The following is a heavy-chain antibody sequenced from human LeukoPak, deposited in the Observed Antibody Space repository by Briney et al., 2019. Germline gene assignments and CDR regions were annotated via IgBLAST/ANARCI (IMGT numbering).Heavy chain of an antibody. V-gene: IGHV4-34*01. CDR1: GVSFDGYY. J-gene: IGHJ4*02. D-gene: IGHD2-21*02. Sequence: NPSETLSLTCAVSGVSFDGYYWSWVRQTPGKGLEWIGEINHSGYTNDSPSLKSRVTLSIDTSRKQFSLNLRSVTVADTGIYYCTRMTAGHDYWGQGTLVTVSS. CDR2: INHSGYT. CDR3: TRMTAGHDY.